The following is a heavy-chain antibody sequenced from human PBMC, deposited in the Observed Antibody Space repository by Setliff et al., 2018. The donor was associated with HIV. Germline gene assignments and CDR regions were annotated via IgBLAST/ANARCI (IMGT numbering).Heavy chain of an antibody. J-gene: IGHJ4*02. CDR2: IHPIFGTT. V-gene: IGHV1-69*13. D-gene: IGHD3-3*01. CDR1: GGTFSSYI. CDR3: ARGIPRGTVFGVVGYFDY. Sequence: SVKVSCKASGGTFSSYITAWVRQAPGQGLEWMGGIHPIFGTTNYARDFMGRVSITADESTNTAYMELSSLRSNDSAIYYCARGIPRGTVFGVVGYFDYWGQGTPVTVSS.